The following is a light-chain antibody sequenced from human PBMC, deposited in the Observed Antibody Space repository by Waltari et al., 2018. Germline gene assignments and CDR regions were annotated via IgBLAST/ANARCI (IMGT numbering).Light chain of an antibody. V-gene: IGKV3-11*01. CDR1: QSVGTY. CDR3: QQRRNWPLT. CDR2: DAS. Sequence: EIVLTQSPDILSFSPGERATLSCRASQSVGTYLAWYQQRPGQSPRLLIYDASYRATGIPARFSGSGSETDFTLTISILQPEDFAVYYCQQRRNWPLTFGGGTRVQI. J-gene: IGKJ4*01.